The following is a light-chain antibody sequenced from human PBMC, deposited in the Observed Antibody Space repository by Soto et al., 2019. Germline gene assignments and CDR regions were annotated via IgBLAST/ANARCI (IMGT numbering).Light chain of an antibody. V-gene: IGKV1-5*01. CDR2: DAS. Sequence: DIQMTQSPSTLSASVGDRVTITCRASQSISSWLAWYQQKPGKAPKLLIYDASSLESGVPSRFSGSGSGTEFTLTISSLQPYDCATYYCQQYNSYWTFGQGTKVEIK. J-gene: IGKJ1*01. CDR3: QQYNSYWT. CDR1: QSISSW.